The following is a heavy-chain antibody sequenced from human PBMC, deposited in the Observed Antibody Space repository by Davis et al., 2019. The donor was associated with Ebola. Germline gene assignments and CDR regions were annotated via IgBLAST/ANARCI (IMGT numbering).Heavy chain of an antibody. CDR2: IHYLGNT. J-gene: IGHJ6*02. CDR1: GGSINNYF. V-gene: IGHV4-59*01. CDR3: ARGNYGDYIVLYYYNMDV. D-gene: IGHD4-17*01. Sequence: MPSETLSLTCTVSGGSINNYFWSWIRQPLGKGLEWIGNIHYLGNTNYNPSLKSRVTMSVDTSKNQFSLKLSSVTAADTAVYYCARGNYGDYIVLYYYNMDVWGQGTTVTVSS.